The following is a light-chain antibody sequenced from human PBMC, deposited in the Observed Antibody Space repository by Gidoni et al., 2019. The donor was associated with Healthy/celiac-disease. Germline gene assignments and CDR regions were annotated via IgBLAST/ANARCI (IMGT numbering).Light chain of an antibody. Sequence: DIQMTQSPSSLSASAGDRITITCRASQSISTYLNWYQQKPGKAPNLLIYTASSLQSGVPSRFSGSGSGTDFTLTISSLQPEDFATYYCQQSYSIPLTFGGGTKVEIK. J-gene: IGKJ4*01. CDR3: QQSYSIPLT. CDR1: QSISTY. CDR2: TAS. V-gene: IGKV1-39*01.